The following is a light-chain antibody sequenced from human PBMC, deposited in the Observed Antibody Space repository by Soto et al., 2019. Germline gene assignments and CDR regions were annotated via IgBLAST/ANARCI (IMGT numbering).Light chain of an antibody. V-gene: IGLV2-14*01. CDR3: SSYTSSSTRLYV. CDR1: SSDVGGYNY. CDR2: DVS. J-gene: IGLJ1*01. Sequence: QSALTQPASVSGSPGQSITISCTRTSSDVGGYNYVSWYQQHPGKAPKLMIYDVSNRPSGVSNRFSGSKSGNTASLTISGLQAEDELDDYCSSYTSSSTRLYVFGTGTKLTVL.